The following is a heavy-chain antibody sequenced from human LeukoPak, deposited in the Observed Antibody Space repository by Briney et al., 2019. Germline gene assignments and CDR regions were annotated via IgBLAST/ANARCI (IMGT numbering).Heavy chain of an antibody. D-gene: IGHD6-13*01. J-gene: IGHJ3*02. CDR2: IYYSGST. V-gene: IGHV4-39*07. Sequence: PSETLSLTCTVSGGSISSSSYYWGWIRQPPGTGLEWIGSIYYSGSTYYNPSLKSRVTISVDTSKNQFSLKLSSVTAADTAVYYCARIGFVAAAGTHDAFDIWGQGTMVTVSS. CDR3: ARIGFVAAAGTHDAFDI. CDR1: GGSISSSSYY.